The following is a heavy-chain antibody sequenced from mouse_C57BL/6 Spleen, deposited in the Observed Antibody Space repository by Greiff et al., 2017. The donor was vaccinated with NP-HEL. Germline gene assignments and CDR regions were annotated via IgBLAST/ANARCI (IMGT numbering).Heavy chain of an antibody. CDR3: ARGDYGVWDFDV. Sequence: EVKLVESGGGLVKPGGSLKLSCAASGFTFSDYGMHWVRQAPEKGLEWVAYISSGSSTIYYADTVKGRFTITRDNAKNTLFLPMTVLRSEGTAMYYCARGDYGVWDFDVWGTGTTVTVSS. CDR2: ISSGSSTI. CDR1: GFTFSDYG. J-gene: IGHJ1*03. V-gene: IGHV5-17*01. D-gene: IGHD2-4*01.